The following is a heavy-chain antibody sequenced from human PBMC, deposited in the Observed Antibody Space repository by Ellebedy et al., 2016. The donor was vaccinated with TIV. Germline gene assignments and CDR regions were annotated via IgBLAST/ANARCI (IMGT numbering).Heavy chain of an antibody. D-gene: IGHD1-1*01. Sequence: GESLKISXAASGFTFSSYSMNWVRQAPGKGLEWVSSISSSSSYIYYADSVKGRFTISRDNAKNSLYLQMNSLRAEDTALYYCAKDPGRRYEDLYYFDYWGQGTLVTVSS. J-gene: IGHJ4*02. CDR1: GFTFSSYS. V-gene: IGHV3-21*04. CDR3: AKDPGRRYEDLYYFDY. CDR2: ISSSSSYI.